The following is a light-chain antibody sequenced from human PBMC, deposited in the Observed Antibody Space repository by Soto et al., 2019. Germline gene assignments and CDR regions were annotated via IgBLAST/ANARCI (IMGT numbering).Light chain of an antibody. CDR2: DAS. CDR1: QGISTW. V-gene: IGKV1-33*01. CDR3: QQYDNLPT. J-gene: IGKJ5*01. Sequence: IQMTQSPSSVSASVGDRVTITCRASQGISTWLAWYQQKPGKAPQXLIYDASNLETGVQSRFSGSGSGTDFTFTISSLQPEDIATYYCQQYDNLPTFGQGTRLEIK.